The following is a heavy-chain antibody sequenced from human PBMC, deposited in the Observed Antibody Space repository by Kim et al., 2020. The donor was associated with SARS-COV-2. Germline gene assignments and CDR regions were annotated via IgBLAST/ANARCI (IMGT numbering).Heavy chain of an antibody. V-gene: IGHV3-11*04. CDR2: ISSSGSII. CDR3: ARDRGSRYFDWLLDYFDY. CDR1: GFTFSDYY. D-gene: IGHD3-9*01. Sequence: GGSLRPSCAASGFTFSDYYMSWIRQAPGKGLEWVSYISSSGSIIYYADSVKGRFTISRDNAKNSLYLQMNSLRAEDTAVYYCARDRGSRYFDWLLDYFDYWGQGTLVTVSS. J-gene: IGHJ4*02.